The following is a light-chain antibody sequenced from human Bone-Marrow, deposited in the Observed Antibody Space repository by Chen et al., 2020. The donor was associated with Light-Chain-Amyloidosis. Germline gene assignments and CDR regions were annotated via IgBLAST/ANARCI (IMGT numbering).Light chain of an antibody. CDR2: STS. J-gene: IGKJ1*01. V-gene: IGKV3-20*01. CDR3: HQYGEPPWT. Sequence: VLTQSPGTLSLSPGERATLSCRASEHIGKYYLTWFQQKPGQAPRLLIYSTSNRATGIPDRFIGSGSGTDFTLTITRLEPEDFAVYYCHQYGEPPWTFCPGTKVEIK. CDR1: EHIGKYY.